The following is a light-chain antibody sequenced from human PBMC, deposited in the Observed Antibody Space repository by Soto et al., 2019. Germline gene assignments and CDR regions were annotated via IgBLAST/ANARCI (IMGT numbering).Light chain of an antibody. CDR3: QQYNSSPWT. J-gene: IGKJ1*01. V-gene: IGKV1-39*01. Sequence: DIQMTQSPSSLSASVGDRVTITCRASQSISSYLNWYQQKPGKAPKLLIYAASSLQSGVPSRFSGSGSGTDFTLTISSLQPDDFATYYCQQYNSSPWTFGQGTKVDI. CDR2: AAS. CDR1: QSISSY.